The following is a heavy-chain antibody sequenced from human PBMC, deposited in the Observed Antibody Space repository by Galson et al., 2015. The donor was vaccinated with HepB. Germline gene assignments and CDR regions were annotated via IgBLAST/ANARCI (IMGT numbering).Heavy chain of an antibody. J-gene: IGHJ6*02. D-gene: IGHD3-9*01. V-gene: IGHV3-30*18. Sequence: SLRLSCAASGFTFSSYGMHWVRQAPGKGLEWVAVISYDGSNKYYADSVKGRFTISRDNSKNTLYLQMNSLRAEDTAVYYCAKDQPYYDILTGPQHGGMDVWGQGTTVTVSS. CDR3: AKDQPYYDILTGPQHGGMDV. CDR1: GFTFSSYG. CDR2: ISYDGSNK.